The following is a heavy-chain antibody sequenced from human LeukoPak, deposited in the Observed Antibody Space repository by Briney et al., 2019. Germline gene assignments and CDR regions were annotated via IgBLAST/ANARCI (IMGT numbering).Heavy chain of an antibody. CDR2: ISYDGSNK. V-gene: IGHV3-30-3*01. J-gene: IGHJ4*02. CDR3: ARALGSPSSYSDDY. D-gene: IGHD6-6*01. Sequence: PGGSLRLSCAASGFTFSSYAMPWVRQAPGKGLEWVAVISYDGSNKYYADSVKGRFTISRDNSKNTLYLQMNSLRAEDTAVYYCARALGSPSSYSDDYWGQGTLVTVSS. CDR1: GFTFSSYA.